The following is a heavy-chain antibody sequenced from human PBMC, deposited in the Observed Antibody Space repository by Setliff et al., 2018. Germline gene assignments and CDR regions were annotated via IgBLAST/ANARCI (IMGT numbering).Heavy chain of an antibody. CDR1: GGSISSSSYY. CDR3: ARVGVLWFGELLGAFDI. Sequence: SETLSLTCTVSGGSISSSSYYWGWIRQPPGKGLEWIGSIYYSGSTYYNPSLKSRVTISVDTSKNQFSLKLSSVTAADTAVYYCARVGVLWFGELLGAFDIWGQGTMVTVSS. D-gene: IGHD3-10*01. J-gene: IGHJ3*02. CDR2: IYYSGST. V-gene: IGHV4-39*07.